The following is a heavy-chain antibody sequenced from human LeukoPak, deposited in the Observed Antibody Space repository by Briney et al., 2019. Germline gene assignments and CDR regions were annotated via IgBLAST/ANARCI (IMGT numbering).Heavy chain of an antibody. Sequence: VASVKVSCKTSGYSFPDYGISWVRQAPGQGLEWMGWISVYYGSSHFAQKFQGRVTLTRDISTSTAYMELRSLRSDDTAMYYCVRESEPISQIIVFSFWGQGTLVTVSS. CDR3: VRESEPISQIIVFSF. V-gene: IGHV1-18*01. J-gene: IGHJ4*02. CDR2: ISVYYGSS. CDR1: GYSFPDYG. D-gene: IGHD2/OR15-2a*01.